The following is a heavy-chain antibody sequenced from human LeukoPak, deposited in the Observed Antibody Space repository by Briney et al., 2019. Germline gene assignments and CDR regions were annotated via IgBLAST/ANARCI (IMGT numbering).Heavy chain of an antibody. V-gene: IGHV1-8*01. CDR3: ARGRSSSWTRNWFDP. CDR2: MNPNSGNT. CDR1: GYTFTSYD. J-gene: IGHJ5*02. D-gene: IGHD6-13*01. Sequence: ASVKVSCKASGYTFTSYDINWVRQATGQELEWMGWMNPNSGNTGYAQKFQGRVTMTRNTSISTAYMELSSLRSEDTAVYYCARGRSSSWTRNWFDPWGQGTLVTVSS.